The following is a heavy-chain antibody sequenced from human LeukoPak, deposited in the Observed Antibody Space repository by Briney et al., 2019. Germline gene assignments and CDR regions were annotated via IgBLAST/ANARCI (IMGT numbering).Heavy chain of an antibody. D-gene: IGHD6-13*01. Sequence: PSETLPLTCTVSGYSISSGYYWGWIRQPPGKGLEWIGSIYHSGSTYYNPPLKSRVTISVDTSKNQFSLKLSSVTAADTAVYYCARDYKGVEAAADPYFDYWGQGTLVTVSS. CDR3: ARDYKGVEAAADPYFDY. V-gene: IGHV4-38-2*02. J-gene: IGHJ4*02. CDR1: GYSISSGYY. CDR2: IYHSGST.